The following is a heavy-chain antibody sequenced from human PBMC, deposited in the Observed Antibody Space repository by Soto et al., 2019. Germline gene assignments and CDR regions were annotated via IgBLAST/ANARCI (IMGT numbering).Heavy chain of an antibody. D-gene: IGHD1-26*01. CDR1: GFTFSSYA. J-gene: IGHJ1*01. V-gene: IGHV3-30-3*01. Sequence: GGSLRLSCAASGFTFSSYAMHWVRQAPGKGLEWVAVISYDGSNKYYADSVKGRFTISRDNSKNTLYLQMNSLRAEDTAVYYCARPKQWELLLGLAYFQHWGQGTLVTVSS. CDR2: ISYDGSNK. CDR3: ARPKQWELLLGLAYFQH.